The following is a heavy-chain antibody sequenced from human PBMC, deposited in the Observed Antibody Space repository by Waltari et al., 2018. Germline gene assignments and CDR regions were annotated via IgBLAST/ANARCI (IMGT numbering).Heavy chain of an antibody. CDR3: ARELYYYDSSGRGDYFDY. D-gene: IGHD3-22*01. CDR2: IYRGGST. CDR1: GFTVSSNY. Sequence: EVQLVESGGGLIQPGGSLRLSCAASGFTVSSNYMSWVRQAPGQGLEWVSVIYRGGSTYSADSVKGRFTISRDNSKNTLYLQMNSLRAEDTAVYYCARELYYYDSSGRGDYFDYWGQGTLVTVSS. J-gene: IGHJ4*02. V-gene: IGHV3-53*01.